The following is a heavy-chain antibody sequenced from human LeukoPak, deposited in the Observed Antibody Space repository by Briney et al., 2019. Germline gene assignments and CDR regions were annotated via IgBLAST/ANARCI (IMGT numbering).Heavy chain of an antibody. V-gene: IGHV4-34*01. D-gene: IGHD6-19*01. CDR1: GGAFSGYY. Sequence: SETLSLTCAVYGGAFSGYYWSWIRQPPGKGLEWIGEINHSGSTNYNPSLKSRVTISVDTSKNQFSLKLSSVTAADTAVYYCAGTGESSGWYLSAFDIWGQGTMVTVSS. CDR2: INHSGST. J-gene: IGHJ3*02. CDR3: AGTGESSGWYLSAFDI.